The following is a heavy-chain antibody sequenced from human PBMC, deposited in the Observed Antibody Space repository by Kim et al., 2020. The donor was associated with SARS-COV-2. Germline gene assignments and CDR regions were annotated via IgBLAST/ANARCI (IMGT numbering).Heavy chain of an antibody. D-gene: IGHD3-22*01. CDR1: GGTFSNYD. CDR2: IIPVFGTA. CDR3: ARDQGPYYYDSSGYHYYYAMNG. Sequence: SVKVSCKASGGTFSNYDINWVRQAPGQGLEWMGGIIPVFGTANYAQKFQGRVTITADESTSTVYMELFSLTSEDSAVYYCARDQGPYYYDSSGYHYYYAMNGWGQGTTVTVPS. V-gene: IGHV1-69*13. J-gene: IGHJ6*02.